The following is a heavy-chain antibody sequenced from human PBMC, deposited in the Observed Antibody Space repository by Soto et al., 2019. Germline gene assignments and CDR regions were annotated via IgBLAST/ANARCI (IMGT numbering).Heavy chain of an antibody. J-gene: IGHJ4*02. CDR1: GFTFNTYA. CDR3: AKYIRTTGSNSLDY. V-gene: IGHV3-23*01. Sequence: PGGSLRLSCAASGFTFNTYAMSWVRQAPGKGLEWVSAISGSGGSTYYADSVKGRFTLSRDNSKNTLYLQMNSLRADDTALYYCAKYIRTTGSNSLDYWGQGALVTVSS. CDR2: ISGSGGST. D-gene: IGHD2-8*02.